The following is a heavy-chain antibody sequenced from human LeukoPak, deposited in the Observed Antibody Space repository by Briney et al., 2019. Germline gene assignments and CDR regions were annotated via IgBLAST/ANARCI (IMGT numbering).Heavy chain of an antibody. V-gene: IGHV3-7*04. Sequence: GGSLRLSCAASGFTFSSFSMNWVRQAPGKGLEWMANINQDGSEKYHVDSVKGRFTISRDNAKNSLYLQMNSLRAEDTAVYYCARRVLTDRSFDYWGQGTLVTVSS. CDR1: GFTFSSFS. CDR3: ARRVLTDRSFDY. CDR2: INQDGSEK. D-gene: IGHD4/OR15-4a*01. J-gene: IGHJ4*02.